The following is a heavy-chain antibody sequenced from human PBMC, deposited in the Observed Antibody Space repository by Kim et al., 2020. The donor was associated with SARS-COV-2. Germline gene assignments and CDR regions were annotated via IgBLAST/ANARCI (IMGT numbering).Heavy chain of an antibody. CDR2: IYYSGST. D-gene: IGHD3-22*01. Sequence: SETLSLTCTVSGGSISSSSYYWGWIRQPPGKGLEWIGSIYYSGSTYYNPSLKSRVTISVDTSKNQFSLKLSSVTAADTAVYYCARVCCERSYYYDSSGMDVWGQGTTVTVSS. V-gene: IGHV4-39*07. CDR3: ARVCCERSYYYDSSGMDV. J-gene: IGHJ6*02. CDR1: GGSISSSSYY.